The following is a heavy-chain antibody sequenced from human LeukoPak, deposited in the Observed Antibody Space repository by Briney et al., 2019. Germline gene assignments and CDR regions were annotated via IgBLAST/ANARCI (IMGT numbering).Heavy chain of an antibody. J-gene: IGHJ3*02. D-gene: IGHD6-19*01. CDR1: GYTFTSYY. CDR3: ARGQWVAVETGAFDI. V-gene: IGHV1-46*01. Sequence: ASVKVSCKASGYTFTSYYMHWVRQAPGQGLEWMGIINPSGGSTSYAQKFQGRVTMTRDTSTGTVYMELSSLRSEDTAVYYCARGQWVAVETGAFDIWGQGTMVTVSS. CDR2: INPSGGST.